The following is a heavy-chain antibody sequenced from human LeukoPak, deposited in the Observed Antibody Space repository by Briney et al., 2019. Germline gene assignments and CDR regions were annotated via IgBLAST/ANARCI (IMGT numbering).Heavy chain of an antibody. CDR3: ARGRSISYSSSWYKGAWFDP. V-gene: IGHV4-34*01. Sequence: PSETLSLTCAVYGGSFSGYYWSWIRQPPGEGLEWIGEINHSGSTNYNPSLKSRVTISVDTSKNQFSLKLSSVTAADTAVYYCARGRSISYSSSWYKGAWFDPWGQGTLVTVSS. CDR1: GGSFSGYY. J-gene: IGHJ5*02. CDR2: INHSGST. D-gene: IGHD6-13*01.